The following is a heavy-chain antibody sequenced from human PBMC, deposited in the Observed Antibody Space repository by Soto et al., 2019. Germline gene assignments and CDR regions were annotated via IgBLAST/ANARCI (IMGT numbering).Heavy chain of an antibody. CDR2: IYYSGST. CDR3: ARDTTSGFLESGGMDV. CDR1: GGSISSGGYY. D-gene: IGHD3-3*01. V-gene: IGHV4-31*03. J-gene: IGHJ6*02. Sequence: QVQLQESGPGLVKPSQTLSLTCTVSGGSISSGGYYWSWIRQHPGKGLEWIGYIYYSGSTYYNPSLKSRVTISVVTSKNQFSLKLSSVTAADTAVYYCARDTTSGFLESGGMDVWGQGTTVTVSS.